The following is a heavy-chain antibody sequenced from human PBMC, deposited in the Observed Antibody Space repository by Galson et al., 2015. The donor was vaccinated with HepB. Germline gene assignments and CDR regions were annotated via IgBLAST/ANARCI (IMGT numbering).Heavy chain of an antibody. CDR1: GYSFTSYW. V-gene: IGHV5-51*01. J-gene: IGHJ6*02. CDR3: ARIIAVAGILDNYYGMDV. CDR2: IYPGDSDT. Sequence: QSGAEVKKPGESLKISCKGSGYSFTSYWIGWVRQMPGKGLEWMGIIYPGDSDTRYSPSFEGQVTISADKSISTAYLQWSSLKASDTAMYYCARIIAVAGILDNYYGMDVWGQGTTVT. D-gene: IGHD6-19*01.